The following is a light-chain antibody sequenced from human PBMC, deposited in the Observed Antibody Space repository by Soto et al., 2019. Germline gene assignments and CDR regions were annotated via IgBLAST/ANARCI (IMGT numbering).Light chain of an antibody. CDR1: QSLIHSDGNTY. J-gene: IGKJ1*01. Sequence: DVVMTQSPLSLPVTLGQPASISCRSSQSLIHSDGNTYLSWFQQRPGQSPRRLIYEVSDRDSGDPARFTGSVSGSDFTLKISSVESDDVGVYYCMQGTHWPWTFGQGTEVEIK. CDR2: EVS. CDR3: MQGTHWPWT. V-gene: IGKV2-30*02.